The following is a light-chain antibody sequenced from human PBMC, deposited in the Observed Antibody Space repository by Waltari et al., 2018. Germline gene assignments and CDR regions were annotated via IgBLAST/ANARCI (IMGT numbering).Light chain of an antibody. CDR2: HTS. CDR3: QHYVRLPAT. Sequence: EIVLTQSPGTLSLSPGERATLSCWASQSVGKYLAWYQQKPGQAPRLLIYHTSNRDTGIQDRFSGSGSGTDFSLTISRLEPEDFALYYCQHYVRLPATFGQGTKVEIK. J-gene: IGKJ1*01. V-gene: IGKV3-20*01. CDR1: QSVGKY.